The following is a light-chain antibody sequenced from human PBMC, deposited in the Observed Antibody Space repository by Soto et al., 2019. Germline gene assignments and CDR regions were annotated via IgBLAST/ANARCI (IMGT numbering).Light chain of an antibody. V-gene: IGLV7-46*01. J-gene: IGLJ2*01. CDR2: DTS. Sequence: QAVVTQEPSLTVSPGGTVTLTCGSSTGAVTSGHYPYWFQQKPGQAPRTLIYDTSNKHSWTPARFSGPLLGGKAALTLSGAQPEDEAEYYCLLPYRGARGVFGGGPKLTVL. CDR1: TGAVTSGHY. CDR3: LLPYRGARGV.